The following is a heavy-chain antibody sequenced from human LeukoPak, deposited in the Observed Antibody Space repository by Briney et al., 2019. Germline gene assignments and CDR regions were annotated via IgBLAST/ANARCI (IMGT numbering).Heavy chain of an antibody. CDR2: ISGSGGST. CDR3: AKSYYDFWSGYYNIDY. Sequence: GGSLRLSCAASGFTFSSYAMSWVRQAPGKGLEWVSAISGSGGSTYYADSVKGRFTISRDNSKNTLYLQMNSLRAEDTAVYYCAKSYYDFWSGYYNIDYWGQGTLATVSS. V-gene: IGHV3-23*01. D-gene: IGHD3-3*01. CDR1: GFTFSSYA. J-gene: IGHJ4*02.